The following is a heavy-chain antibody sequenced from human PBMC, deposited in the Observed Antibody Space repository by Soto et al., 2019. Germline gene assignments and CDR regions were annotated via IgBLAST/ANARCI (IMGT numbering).Heavy chain of an antibody. Sequence: SVKVSCKASGGTFSSYAISWVRQAPGQGLEWMGGIIPIFGTANYAQKFQSRVTITADESTSTAYMELSSLRSEDTAVYYCARVSAPQNYNYYVSSGPETVGYWGQGTLVTVSS. CDR3: ARVSAPQNYNYYVSSGPETVGY. CDR2: IIPIFGTA. J-gene: IGHJ4*02. V-gene: IGHV1-69*13. CDR1: GGTFSSYA. D-gene: IGHD3-22*01.